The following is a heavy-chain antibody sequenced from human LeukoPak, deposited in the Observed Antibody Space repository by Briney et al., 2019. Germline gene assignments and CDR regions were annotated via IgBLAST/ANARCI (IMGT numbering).Heavy chain of an antibody. V-gene: IGHV3-7*03. D-gene: IGHD6-6*01. J-gene: IGHJ4*02. Sequence: PGGSLRLSCGASGFTFSNYWMSWVRQAPGKGLEWVINISQDGSGKNYADSVEGRFTISRDNAKNSLYLQMNSLRAEDTAVYYCVRGELPLAARPEFDYWGQGTLVTVSS. CDR1: GFTFSNYW. CDR3: VRGELPLAARPEFDY. CDR2: ISQDGSGK.